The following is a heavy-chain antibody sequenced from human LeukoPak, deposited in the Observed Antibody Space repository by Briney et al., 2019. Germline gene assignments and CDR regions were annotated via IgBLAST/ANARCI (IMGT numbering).Heavy chain of an antibody. V-gene: IGHV4-59*08. Sequence: SETLSLTCTVSGGSISSHYWSWIRQPPGKGLEWIAYIFYSGSTNYNPSLKNRVTISVDTSKNQFSLKLNSVTAADTAVYYCARTTSKYSSNWYVDYWGQGTLVTVSS. D-gene: IGHD6-13*01. CDR2: IFYSGST. CDR1: GGSISSHY. CDR3: ARTTSKYSSNWYVDY. J-gene: IGHJ4*02.